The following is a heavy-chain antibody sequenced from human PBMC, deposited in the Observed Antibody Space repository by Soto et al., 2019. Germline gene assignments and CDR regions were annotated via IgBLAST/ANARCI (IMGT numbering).Heavy chain of an antibody. CDR1: DSTFTAAW. D-gene: IGHD3-22*01. Sequence: EVQLVESGGGLVKPGGSLRLSCAASDSTFTAAWMHWVRQAPGKGLEWVGRIKSETSGGAADYAVPVKGRFTISRDDSKNTLYLQMNSLKTEDTAVYYCTTDAAQNDGRGNYYEGAYWGQGTLVTVSS. CDR2: IKSETSGGAA. V-gene: IGHV3-15*07. J-gene: IGHJ4*02. CDR3: TTDAAQNDGRGNYYEGAY.